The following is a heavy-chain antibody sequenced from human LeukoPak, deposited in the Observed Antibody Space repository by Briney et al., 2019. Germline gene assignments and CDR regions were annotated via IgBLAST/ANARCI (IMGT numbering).Heavy chain of an antibody. Sequence: GGSLRLSCAASGFTFDDYGMSWVRQAPGKGLEWVSGINWNGGSTTYADSVRGRFTISRDNAKNPLYLQMSSLRAEDTALYYCVRETPIAVAGTIYFYFYMDVWGKGTTVTVSS. CDR1: GFTFDDYG. CDR2: INWNGGST. CDR3: VRETPIAVAGTIYFYFYMDV. D-gene: IGHD6-19*01. V-gene: IGHV3-20*04. J-gene: IGHJ6*03.